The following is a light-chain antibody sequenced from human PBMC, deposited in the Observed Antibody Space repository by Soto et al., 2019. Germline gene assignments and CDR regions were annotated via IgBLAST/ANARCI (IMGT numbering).Light chain of an antibody. CDR1: SSDVGGYNF. CDR2: EVT. Sequence: QSVLTQPPSASGSPGQSVTISCTGTSSDVGGYNFVSWYQQHPGKAPKLMIYEVTKRPSGVPDRFSGSKSGNTASLTVSGLQAEDEADYYCSSYAGGNEVIFGGGTKVTVL. J-gene: IGLJ2*01. V-gene: IGLV2-8*01. CDR3: SSYAGGNEVI.